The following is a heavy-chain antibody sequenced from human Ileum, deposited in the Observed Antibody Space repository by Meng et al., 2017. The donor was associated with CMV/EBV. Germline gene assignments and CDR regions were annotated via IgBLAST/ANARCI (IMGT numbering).Heavy chain of an antibody. V-gene: IGHV3-23*01. CDR1: GFTFSTYA. J-gene: IGHJ4*02. CDR2: IVVTTGNT. D-gene: IGHD5-12*01. CDR3: AKDETAGYGYFDY. Sequence: CAASGFTFSTYAMHWVRQTPGKGLEWVSGIVVTTGNTYYADSVNGRFTISRDNSKNTLYLQMNSLRGEDTAVYYCAKDETAGYGYFDYWGQGALVTSPQ.